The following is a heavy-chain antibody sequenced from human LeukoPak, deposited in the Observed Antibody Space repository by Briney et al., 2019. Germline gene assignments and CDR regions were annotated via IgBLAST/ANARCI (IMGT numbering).Heavy chain of an antibody. D-gene: IGHD2-2*02. CDR3: ASKSARYCSSTSCYTDYYYYMDV. CDR2: IIPIFGTA. J-gene: IGHJ6*03. CDR1: GGTFSSYA. Sequence: GASVKVSCKASGGTFSSYAISWVRQAPGQGLEWMGGIIPIFGTANYAQKFQGRVTITTDESTSTAYMELSSLRSEDTAVYYCASKSARYCSSTSCYTDYYYYMDVWGKGTTVTVSS. V-gene: IGHV1-69*05.